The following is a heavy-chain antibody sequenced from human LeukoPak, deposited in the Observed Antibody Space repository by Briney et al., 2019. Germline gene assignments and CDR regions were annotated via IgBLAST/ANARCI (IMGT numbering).Heavy chain of an antibody. CDR3: ASGYCSGGSCYHGAYYYGMDV. J-gene: IGHJ6*02. CDR2: IIPILGIA. V-gene: IGHV1-69*04. Sequence: SVKVSCKASGGTFSSYAISWVRQAPGQGLEWMGRIIPILGIANYAQKFQGGVTITADKSTSTAYMELSSLRSEDTAVYYCASGYCSGGSCYHGAYYYGMDVWGQGTTVTVSS. CDR1: GGTFSSYA. D-gene: IGHD2-15*01.